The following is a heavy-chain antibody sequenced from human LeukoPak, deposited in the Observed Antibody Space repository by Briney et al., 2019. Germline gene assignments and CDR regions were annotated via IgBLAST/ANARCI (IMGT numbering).Heavy chain of an antibody. D-gene: IGHD1-14*01. CDR1: GFTFTDYE. CDR3: MRDAPGSNTGDY. CDR2: INIDGGRI. J-gene: IGHJ4*02. Sequence: GGSLRLSCAASGFTFTDYEMNWVRQAPGKGLEWVSYINIDGGRILYADSVKGRFTISGDDDKNSLYLQMNSLRFEDTAIYYCMRDAPGSNTGDYWGQGTLVTVSA. V-gene: IGHV3-48*03.